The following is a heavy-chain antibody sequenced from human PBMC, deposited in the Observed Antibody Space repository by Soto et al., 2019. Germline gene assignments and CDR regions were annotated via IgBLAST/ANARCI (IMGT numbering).Heavy chain of an antibody. D-gene: IGHD3-10*01. V-gene: IGHV3-13*01. CDR1: GFIFSNFD. CDR3: VRGLPGGFDP. Sequence: GGSLRLSCGASGFIFSNFDMHWVRQATEKGLEWVSGIGFAGDTNYSGSVKGRFTISRENAKNSLFLQMNSLRVGDTAVYYCVRGLPGGFDPWGQGTLVTVSS. CDR2: IGFAGDT. J-gene: IGHJ5*02.